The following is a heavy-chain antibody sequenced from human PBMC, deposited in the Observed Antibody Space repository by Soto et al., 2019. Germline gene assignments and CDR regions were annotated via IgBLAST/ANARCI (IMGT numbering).Heavy chain of an antibody. CDR1: GFTFSSYA. V-gene: IGHV3-23*01. J-gene: IGHJ6*02. Sequence: AGSLRLSCAASGFTFSSYAMSWVRQAPGKGLEWVSAISGSGGSTYYADSVKGRFTISRDNSKNTLYLQMNSLRAEDTAVYHCARPPCGGACYSPWPYYYYGMDVWGQGTTVSVS. D-gene: IGHD2-21*02. CDR3: ARPPCGGACYSPWPYYYYGMDV. CDR2: ISGSGGST.